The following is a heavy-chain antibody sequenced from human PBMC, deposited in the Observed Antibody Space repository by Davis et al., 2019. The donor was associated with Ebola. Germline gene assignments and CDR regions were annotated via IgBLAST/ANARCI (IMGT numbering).Heavy chain of an antibody. CDR2: ISGSGGST. J-gene: IGHJ4*02. CDR1: GFTFSSYA. Sequence: GESLKISCAASGFTFSSYAMNWVRQAPGKGLEWVSTISGSGGSTYYADSVKGRFTISRDNSKNTLYLQMNSLKTEDTAVYYCARELAVVYFDYWGQGTLVTVSS. V-gene: IGHV3-23*01. CDR3: ARELAVVYFDY. D-gene: IGHD6-19*01.